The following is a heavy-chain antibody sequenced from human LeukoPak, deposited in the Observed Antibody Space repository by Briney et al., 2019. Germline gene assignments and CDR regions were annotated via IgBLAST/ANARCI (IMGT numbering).Heavy chain of an antibody. CDR2: INPNSGGT. V-gene: IGHV1-2*02. CDR3: ARVFTQRGFVVVPAVMGY. Sequence: ASVKVSCKASGYTFTSYYMHWVRQAPGQGLEWMGWINPNSGGTNYAQKFQGRVTMTRDTSISTAYMELSRLRSDDTAVYYCARVFTQRGFVVVPAVMGYWGQGTLVTVSS. CDR1: GYTFTSYY. D-gene: IGHD2-2*01. J-gene: IGHJ4*02.